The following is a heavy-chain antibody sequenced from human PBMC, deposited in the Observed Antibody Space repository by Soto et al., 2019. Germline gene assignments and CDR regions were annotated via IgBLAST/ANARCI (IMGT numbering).Heavy chain of an antibody. J-gene: IGHJ5*02. CDR3: AKDSAGLDP. CDR2: VYHDGDT. D-gene: IGHD3-16*01. CDR1: GFSIRDNYF. Sequence: SETLSLTCAVSGFSIRDNYFWGWIRQPPGKGPGWIGSVYHDGDTRYNPSLKSRVTMSVDTSKNQFTLRVISVTAADTAVYFCAKDSAGLDPWSQGTLVTVSS. V-gene: IGHV4-38-2*02.